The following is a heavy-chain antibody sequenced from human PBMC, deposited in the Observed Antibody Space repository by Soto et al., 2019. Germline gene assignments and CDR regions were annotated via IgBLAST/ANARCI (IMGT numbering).Heavy chain of an antibody. CDR3: ARAGIAAAGTPPYNWFDP. J-gene: IGHJ5*02. D-gene: IGHD6-13*01. Sequence: PGGSLRLSCAASGFPFSSYSMNWVRQAPGKGLEWVSSISSSSSYIYYADSVRGRFTISRDNAKNSLYLQMNSLRAEDTAVYYCARAGIAAAGTPPYNWFDPWGQGTLVTVSS. CDR2: ISSSSSYI. CDR1: GFPFSSYS. V-gene: IGHV3-21*01.